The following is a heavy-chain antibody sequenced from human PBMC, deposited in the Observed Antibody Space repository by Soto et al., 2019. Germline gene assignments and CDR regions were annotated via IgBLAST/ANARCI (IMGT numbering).Heavy chain of an antibody. V-gene: IGHV4-59*08. CDR2: INYSGST. Sequence: PSETLSLTCAVYGGSFSGFYWSWIRQPPGKGLEWIGYINYSGSTNYNPSLKSRVTISVDTSKNQFSLKLSSVTAADTAVYYCSSSSWSDAFDIWGQGTMVTVSS. D-gene: IGHD6-13*01. CDR3: SSSSWSDAFDI. CDR1: GGSFSGFY. J-gene: IGHJ3*02.